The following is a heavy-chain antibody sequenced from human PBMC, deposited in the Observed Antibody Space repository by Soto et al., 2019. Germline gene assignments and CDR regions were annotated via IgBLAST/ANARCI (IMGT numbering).Heavy chain of an antibody. J-gene: IGHJ4*02. CDR2: ISGSGGST. Sequence: CGSMTLSCAASGFACSHYAVTWVRQAPGKGLEWVSTISGSGGSTYYADSVKGRFTISTDNSKNTLYLQMNRLRAEDTAVYYCAKDQGSSWYEIDYWGQGTLVTVSS. CDR1: GFACSHYA. D-gene: IGHD6-13*01. V-gene: IGHV3-23*01. CDR3: AKDQGSSWYEIDY.